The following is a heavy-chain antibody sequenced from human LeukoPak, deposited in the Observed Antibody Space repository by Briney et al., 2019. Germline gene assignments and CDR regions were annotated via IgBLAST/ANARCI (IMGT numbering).Heavy chain of an antibody. CDR2: ISGSGGST. CDR1: GFTFSSYA. V-gene: IGHV3-23*01. D-gene: IGHD4-17*01. J-gene: IGHJ3*02. CDR3: ARDFAYHDYGDI. Sequence: PGGSLRLSCAASGFTFSSYAMSWVRQAPGKGLEWVSAISGSGGSTYYADSVKGRFTISRDNAKNSLYLQMNSLRAEDTAVYYCARDFAYHDYGDIWGQGTMVTVSS.